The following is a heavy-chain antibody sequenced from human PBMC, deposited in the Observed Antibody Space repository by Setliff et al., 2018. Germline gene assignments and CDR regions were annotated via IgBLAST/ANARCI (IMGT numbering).Heavy chain of an antibody. CDR1: GFTFSTYW. Sequence: GGSLRLSCAASGFTFSTYWMHWVRQAPGKGLVWVSRINTDGRTTTYADPVKGRFTISRDNAKNSLYLQMNSLGAGDTALYYCARAHRYFSDTSGYFYDQGRSAFDVWGQGTMVTVSS. D-gene: IGHD3-22*01. V-gene: IGHV3-74*01. J-gene: IGHJ3*01. CDR2: INTDGRTT. CDR3: ARAHRYFSDTSGYFYDQGRSAFDV.